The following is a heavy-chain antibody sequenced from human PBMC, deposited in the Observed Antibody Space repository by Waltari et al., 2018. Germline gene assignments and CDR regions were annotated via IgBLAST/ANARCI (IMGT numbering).Heavy chain of an antibody. Sequence: EVQLVESGGGWVQPGRSMRLSCEASGFHFDDYAMQWVRQAPGKGLEWVSGSSWNSGSVCYAGAVKRRFTISRDNAKNTLYLQMNSLRAEDTALYYCAKDRASSSGWYGRCPFDYWGQGTLVIVSS. D-gene: IGHD6-19*01. J-gene: IGHJ4*02. CDR2: SSWNSGSV. CDR1: GFHFDDYA. CDR3: AKDRASSSGWYGRCPFDY. V-gene: IGHV3-9*01.